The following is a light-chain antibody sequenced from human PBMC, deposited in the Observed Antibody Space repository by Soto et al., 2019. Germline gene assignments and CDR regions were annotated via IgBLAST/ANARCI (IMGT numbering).Light chain of an antibody. CDR2: AAS. CDR1: QSISSY. J-gene: IGKJ4*01. Sequence: DIQLTQSPSSLSASVGDRVTITCRASQSISSYLNWYQQKPGKAPKLLIYAASSLQTAVSSRFSGSGSGTDFTLTISNLQPEDFATDYCQQTSSTPTFGGGTKVEIK. CDR3: QQTSSTPT. V-gene: IGKV1-39*01.